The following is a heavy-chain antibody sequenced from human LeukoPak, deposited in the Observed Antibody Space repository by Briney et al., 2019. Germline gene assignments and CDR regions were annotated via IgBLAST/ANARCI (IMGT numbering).Heavy chain of an antibody. V-gene: IGHV1-46*01. CDR1: GYTFTSYY. J-gene: IGHJ6*02. Sequence: ASVKVSCKASGYTFTSYYMHWVRQAPGQGLEWMGIINPSGGSTTFAHKLHGRVTMTIDTSTSTVAMELNSLTAEDTAVYYCARERLGGPTEMGYGMDVWGQGTTVTVSS. CDR2: INPSGGST. D-gene: IGHD5-24*01. CDR3: ARERLGGPTEMGYGMDV.